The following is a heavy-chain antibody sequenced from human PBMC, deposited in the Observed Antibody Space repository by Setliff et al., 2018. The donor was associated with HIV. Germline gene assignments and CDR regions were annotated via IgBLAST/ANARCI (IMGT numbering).Heavy chain of an antibody. CDR2: INQDGSEK. Sequence: QPGGSLRLSCVASGFTFRSYWMSWVRQAPGKRPEWVANINQDGSEKNYVDSVKGRFTISRDNAKNSLFLQMNSLRAEDTAVYYCARGQTSVTLQFDHWGQGTLVTVS. CDR1: GFTFRSYW. CDR3: ARGQTSVTLQFDH. D-gene: IGHD4-17*01. J-gene: IGHJ4*02. V-gene: IGHV3-7*02.